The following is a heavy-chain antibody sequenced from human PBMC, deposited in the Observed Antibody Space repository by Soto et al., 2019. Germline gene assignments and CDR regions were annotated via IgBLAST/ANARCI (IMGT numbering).Heavy chain of an antibody. D-gene: IGHD1-20*01. V-gene: IGHV3-23*01. Sequence: GGSLRLSCAASGFTFSVYAMSWVRQAPGKGLEWVSGISGTGSTTSYADSVKGRFTISRDNSKNALSLQMDSLRVEDTAVYYCAKDRYDWNPQALDYWGQGILVTVSS. CDR1: GFTFSVYA. CDR2: ISGTGSTT. CDR3: AKDRYDWNPQALDY. J-gene: IGHJ4*02.